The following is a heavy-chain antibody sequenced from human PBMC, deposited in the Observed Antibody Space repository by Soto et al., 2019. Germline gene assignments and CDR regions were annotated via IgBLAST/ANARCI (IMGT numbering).Heavy chain of an antibody. Sequence: PGESLKISCKGSGYSFTSYWIGWVRQMPGKGLEWMGIIYPGDSDTRYSPSFQGQVTISADKSISTAYLQWSSLKASDTAMYYCARLPPPLVVPAAMDAFEIWGQGTMVTVSS. J-gene: IGHJ3*02. CDR3: ARLPPPLVVPAAMDAFEI. CDR1: GYSFTSYW. D-gene: IGHD2-2*01. CDR2: IYPGDSDT. V-gene: IGHV5-51*01.